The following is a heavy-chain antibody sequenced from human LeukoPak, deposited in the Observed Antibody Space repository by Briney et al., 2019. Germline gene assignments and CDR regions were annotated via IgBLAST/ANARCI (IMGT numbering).Heavy chain of an antibody. CDR3: ARAGGNYFDY. J-gene: IGHJ4*02. CDR1: GGSISSSSYY. V-gene: IGHV4-39*07. Sequence: SETLSLTCTVSGGSISSSSYYWGWIRQPPGKGLEWIGSIYYSGSTYYNPSLKSRVTISVDTSKNQFSRKLSSVTAADTAVYYCARAGGNYFDYWGQGTLVTVSS. CDR2: IYYSGST. D-gene: IGHD3-16*01.